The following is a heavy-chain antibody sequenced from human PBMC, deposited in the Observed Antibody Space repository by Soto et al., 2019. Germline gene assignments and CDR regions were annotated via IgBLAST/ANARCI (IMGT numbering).Heavy chain of an antibody. V-gene: IGHV1-3*01. CDR2: INAGNGNT. CDR1: GYTFTSYA. CDR3: ASSYSNYALIDYYYYGMDV. Sequence: QVQLVQSGAEVKKPGASVKVSCKASGYTFTSYAMHWVRQAPGQRLEWMGWINAGNGNTKYSQKFQGRVNITRATSASTAYMELSSLRSEDTAVYYCASSYSNYALIDYYYYGMDVWGQGTTVTVSS. D-gene: IGHD4-4*01. J-gene: IGHJ6*02.